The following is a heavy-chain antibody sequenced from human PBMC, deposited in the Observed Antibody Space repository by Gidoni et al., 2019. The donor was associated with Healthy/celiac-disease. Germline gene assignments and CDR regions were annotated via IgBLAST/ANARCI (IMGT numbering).Heavy chain of an antibody. J-gene: IGHJ4*02. CDR1: GGTFSSYA. CDR2: IIPSFGTA. D-gene: IGHD4-17*01. Sequence: VQLVQSGAEGKKPGSSVKVSCKDAGGTFSSYAISWVRQAPGQRLEWMGGIIPSFGTANYAQKFQGRVTITADESTSTSYMELCSLRSEDTALYYCARDDEDDYGDSFWGQGTLVTVSS. CDR3: ARDDEDDYGDSF. V-gene: IGHV1-69*01.